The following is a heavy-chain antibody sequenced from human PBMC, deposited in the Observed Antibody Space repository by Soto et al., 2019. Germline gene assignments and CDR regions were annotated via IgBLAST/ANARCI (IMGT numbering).Heavy chain of an antibody. V-gene: IGHV1-2*04. Sequence: QVQLVQSGAEVKKPGASVKVSCKASGYTFTGYYMHWVRQAPGQGLELMGWINPNSGGTNYAQKFQGWVTMTRDTSISTSYMELSRLRSDDTAVYYCATLPGYCSSTSCPEFDYWCQGTLVTVSS. D-gene: IGHD2-2*01. CDR2: INPNSGGT. CDR1: GYTFTGYY. J-gene: IGHJ4*02. CDR3: ATLPGYCSSTSCPEFDY.